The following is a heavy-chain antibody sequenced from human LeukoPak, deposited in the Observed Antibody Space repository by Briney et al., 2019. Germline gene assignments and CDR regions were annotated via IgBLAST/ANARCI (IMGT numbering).Heavy chain of an antibody. Sequence: GGSLRLSCAASGFTVSSNYMSWVRQAPGKGLEWVSVIYSGGSTYYADSVKGRFTISRDNSKNMLYLQMNSLRAEDTAVYYCAKNFGSESYYYYGMDVWGQGTTVTVSS. D-gene: IGHD3-10*01. V-gene: IGHV3-66*01. CDR1: GFTVSSNY. CDR2: IYSGGST. CDR3: AKNFGSESYYYYGMDV. J-gene: IGHJ6*02.